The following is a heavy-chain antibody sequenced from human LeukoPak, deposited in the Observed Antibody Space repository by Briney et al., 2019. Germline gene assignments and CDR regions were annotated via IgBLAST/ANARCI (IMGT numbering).Heavy chain of an antibody. CDR3: ARVSTVANFDY. J-gene: IGHJ4*02. CDR1: GFTFSSYG. D-gene: IGHD4-23*01. Sequence: GGSLRLSCAASGFTFSSYGMHWVRQAPGKGLEWVAVIYYDGSNEQYTDSVKGRFTISRDSSKNTLYLQMNSLRVEDTAVYYCARVSTVANFDYWGQGTLVTVSS. V-gene: IGHV3-33*01. CDR2: IYYDGSNE.